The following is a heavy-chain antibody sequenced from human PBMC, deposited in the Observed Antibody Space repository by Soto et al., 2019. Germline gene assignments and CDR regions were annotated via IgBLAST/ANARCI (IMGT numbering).Heavy chain of an antibody. J-gene: IGHJ5*02. CDR1: GVTISGYC. D-gene: IGHD2-15*01. CDR3: AGSCCREQKWLDP. Sequence: EVQLVESGGDLVQPGGSLRLSCAASGVTISGYCMHWVRQAPGKGLVWVSRISSDGSRTDYADSVKGRITISIDNAMNTVHLQINSLRVEDTAVYYCAGSCCREQKWLDPWGQGTLVTVSS. V-gene: IGHV3-74*01. CDR2: ISSDGSRT.